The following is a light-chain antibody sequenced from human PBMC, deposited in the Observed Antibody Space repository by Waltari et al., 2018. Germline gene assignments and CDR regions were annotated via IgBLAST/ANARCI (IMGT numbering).Light chain of an antibody. Sequence: DIYMTPSPPPVSASFGDKVTITCRASQDFNNWLAWYQQKPGKAPNLLIYGASSLQTGVPSRFTGSGSGTEFTLTISSLQPEDFATYYCQQAMSFPITFGPGTTVDIK. V-gene: IGKV1-12*01. CDR3: QQAMSFPIT. J-gene: IGKJ3*01. CDR2: GAS. CDR1: QDFNNW.